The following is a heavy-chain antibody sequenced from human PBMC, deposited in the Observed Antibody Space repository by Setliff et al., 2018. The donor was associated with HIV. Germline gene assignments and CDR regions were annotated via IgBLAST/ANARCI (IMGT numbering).Heavy chain of an antibody. J-gene: IGHJ6*03. CDR2: INPSGGST. CDR3: ARESTVVLGDDVDNYHYSYMDV. V-gene: IGHV1-46*01. D-gene: IGHD3-16*01. Sequence: ASVKVSCKASGYTFTSYYMHWVRQAPGQGLEWMGIINPSGGSTSYAQKFQGRVTMTRDTSISTAYMELSRLTSDDTAMYFCARESTVVLGDDVDNYHYSYMDVWGKGTTVTVSS. CDR1: GYTFTSYY.